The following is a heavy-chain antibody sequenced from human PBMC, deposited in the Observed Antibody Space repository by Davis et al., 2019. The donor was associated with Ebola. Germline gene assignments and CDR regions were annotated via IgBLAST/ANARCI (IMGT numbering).Heavy chain of an antibody. CDR2: IHYSGDT. CDR3: ARDYDSSGLFDL. J-gene: IGHJ4*02. V-gene: IGHV4-59*12. D-gene: IGHD3-22*01. CDR1: GGSLGSYY. Sequence: SETLSLTCTVSGGSLGSYYWTWIRQPPGKRLEYIGHIHYSGDTNYNPSLKTRVAMSVDTSKNQFSLKLSSVTAADTAVYYCARDYDSSGLFDLWGQGTLVTVSS.